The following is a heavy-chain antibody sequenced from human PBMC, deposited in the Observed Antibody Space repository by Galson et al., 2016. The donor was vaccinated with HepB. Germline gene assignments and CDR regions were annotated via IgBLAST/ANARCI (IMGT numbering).Heavy chain of an antibody. J-gene: IGHJ6*02. V-gene: IGHV5-51*01. Sequence: SGAEVKKPGQSLEISCKGFGYSFTNYWIGWVRQMPGKGLEWMGIIYPGDSDTTYSPPFQGQVTIPADKSISTAYLQWSSLKASDTAMYYCARSNDTYYYDSRGYYKYAMDVWGQGTTVTVSS. D-gene: IGHD3-22*01. CDR1: GYSFTNYW. CDR2: IYPGDSDT. CDR3: ARSNDTYYYDSRGYYKYAMDV.